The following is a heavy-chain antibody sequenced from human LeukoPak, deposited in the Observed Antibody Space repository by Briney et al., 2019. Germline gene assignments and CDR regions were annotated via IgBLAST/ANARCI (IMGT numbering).Heavy chain of an antibody. CDR1: GYTFTSYG. CDR3: ARDHPVEMATSDFDY. CDR2: ISAYNGNT. J-gene: IGHJ4*02. D-gene: IGHD5-24*01. Sequence: ASVKVSCKASGYTFTSYGISWVRQAPGQGLEWMGWISAYNGNTNYAQKLQGRVTMTTDTSTSTAYMELRSLRSDDTAVYYCARDHPVEMATSDFDYWGQGTLVTVSS. V-gene: IGHV1-18*01.